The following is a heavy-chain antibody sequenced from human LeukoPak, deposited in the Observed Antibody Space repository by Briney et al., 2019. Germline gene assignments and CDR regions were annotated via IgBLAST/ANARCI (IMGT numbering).Heavy chain of an antibody. CDR3: ARLDCSSTSCH. CDR1: GYTFTSYA. CDR2: INTNTGNP. V-gene: IGHV7-4-1*02. Sequence: ASVKVSCKASGYTFTSYAMNWERQPPGQGLEWMGWINTNTGNPTYAQGFTGRFVFSLDTSVSTAYLQISSLKAEDTAVYYCARLDCSSTSCHWGQGTLVTVSS. D-gene: IGHD2-2*01. J-gene: IGHJ1*01.